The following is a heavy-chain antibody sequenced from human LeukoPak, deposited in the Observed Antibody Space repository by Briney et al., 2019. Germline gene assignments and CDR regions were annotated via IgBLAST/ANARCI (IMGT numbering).Heavy chain of an antibody. CDR3: AACCSSTSCYWYYYTDV. D-gene: IGHD2-2*01. CDR1: GGSFSGYY. Sequence: SETLSHSCAVYGGSFSGYYSSWIRQPPGKGLEWIGEINQSGSTNYNPYLKSRVTISVDTSKKQFSLRLSPVTAADTAVYYCAACCSSTSCYWYYYTDVWGKGTTVTVSS. J-gene: IGHJ6*03. V-gene: IGHV4-34*01. CDR2: INQSGST.